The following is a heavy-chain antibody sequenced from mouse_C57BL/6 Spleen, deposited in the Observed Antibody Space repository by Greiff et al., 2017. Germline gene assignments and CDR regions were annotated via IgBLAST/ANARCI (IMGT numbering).Heavy chain of an antibody. J-gene: IGHJ1*03. CDR2: IDPSDSYT. CDR1: GYTFTSYW. CDR3: AKGYYGSSYGYFDV. V-gene: IGHV1-50*01. D-gene: IGHD1-1*01. Sequence: QVQLQQPGAELVKPGASVKLSCKASGYTFTSYWMQWVKQRPGQGLEWIGEIDPSDSYTNYNQKFKGKATLTVDTSSGTAYMQLSSLTSEDSAVYYCAKGYYGSSYGYFDVWGTGTTVTVSS.